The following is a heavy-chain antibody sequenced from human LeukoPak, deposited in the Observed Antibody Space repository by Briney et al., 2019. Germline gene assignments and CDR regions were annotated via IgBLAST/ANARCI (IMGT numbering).Heavy chain of an antibody. CDR1: GGSFSGYY. Sequence: SETLSLTCAVYGGSFSGYYWSWIRQPPGKGLEWIGEINHSGSTNYNPSLKSRVTISVDTSKNQFSLKLSSVTAADTAVYYCAREWSTTMVRGFDYWGQGTLVTVSS. CDR2: INHSGST. J-gene: IGHJ4*02. V-gene: IGHV4-34*01. D-gene: IGHD3-10*01. CDR3: AREWSTTMVRGFDY.